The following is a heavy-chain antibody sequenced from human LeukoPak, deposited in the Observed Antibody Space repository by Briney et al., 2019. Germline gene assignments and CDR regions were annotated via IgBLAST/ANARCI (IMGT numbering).Heavy chain of an antibody. J-gene: IGHJ4*02. D-gene: IGHD5-12*01. V-gene: IGHV3-74*01. Sequence: GGSLRLSCAASGFTFSSYLMHWVRQAPGKGLVWVSRINGDGSSTSYADSVKGRFTISRDNAKSTLYLQMNSLRAEDTAVYYCARAPYSGSKNDYWGQGTLVTVSS. CDR2: INGDGSST. CDR1: GFTFSSYL. CDR3: ARAPYSGSKNDY.